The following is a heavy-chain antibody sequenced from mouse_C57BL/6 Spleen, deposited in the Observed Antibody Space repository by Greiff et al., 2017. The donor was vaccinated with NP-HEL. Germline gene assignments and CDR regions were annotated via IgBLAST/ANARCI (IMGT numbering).Heavy chain of an antibody. V-gene: IGHV5-17*01. Sequence: EVQLVESGGGLVKPGGSLKLSCAASGFTFSDYGMHWVRQAPEKGLEWVAYISSGSSTIYYADTVKGRFTISRDNAKNTLFLQMTSLRSEDTAMYYCATYSNGYFDVWGTGTTVTVSS. D-gene: IGHD2-5*01. CDR2: ISSGSSTI. J-gene: IGHJ1*03. CDR1: GFTFSDYG. CDR3: ATYSNGYFDV.